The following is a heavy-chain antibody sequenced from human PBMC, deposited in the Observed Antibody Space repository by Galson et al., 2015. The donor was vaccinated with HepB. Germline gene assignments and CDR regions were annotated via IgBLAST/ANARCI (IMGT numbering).Heavy chain of an antibody. CDR1: GFTFSSYG. CDR2: ISYDGSNK. J-gene: IGHJ4*02. D-gene: IGHD1-26*01. CDR3: AKDPSKWELLYYFDY. Sequence: SLRLSCAASGFTFSSYGMHWVRQAPGKGLEWVAVISYDGSNKYYADSVKGRFTISRDNSKNTLYLQMNSLRAEDTAVYYCAKDPSKWELLYYFDYWGQGTLVTVSS. V-gene: IGHV3-30*18.